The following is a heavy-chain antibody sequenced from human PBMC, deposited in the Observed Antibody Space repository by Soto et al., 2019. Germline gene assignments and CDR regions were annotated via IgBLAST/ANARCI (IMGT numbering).Heavy chain of an antibody. CDR2: ISGSGGST. V-gene: IGHV3-23*01. J-gene: IGHJ4*02. CDR1: GFTFSSYA. D-gene: IGHD1-7*01. CDR3: AKVGNYAGFYKTQNQLRLNYFDY. Sequence: GGSLRLSCAASGFTFSSYAMSWVRQAPGKGLEWVSAISGSGGSTYYADSVKGRFTISRDNSKNTLYLQMNSLRAEDTAVYYCAKVGNYAGFYKTQNQLRLNYFDYWGQGTLVTVSS.